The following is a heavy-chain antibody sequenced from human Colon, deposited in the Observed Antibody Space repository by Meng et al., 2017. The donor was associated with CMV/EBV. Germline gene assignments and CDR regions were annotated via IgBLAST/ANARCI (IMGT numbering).Heavy chain of an antibody. CDR1: GYTFSRYG. D-gene: IGHD6-19*01. V-gene: IGHV1-18*01. CDR2: ISVYHGYT. CDR3: ARSSSSGRVSPDPGDYYDY. Sequence: ASVTVSCKASGYTFSRYGISWVRQPPGQGLEWMGWISVYHGYTNYAQKFQGRVTMTTDTSTSTAYMELRSLRSDDTAVYFCARSSSSGRVSPDPGDYYDYWGQGTLVTVSS. J-gene: IGHJ4*02.